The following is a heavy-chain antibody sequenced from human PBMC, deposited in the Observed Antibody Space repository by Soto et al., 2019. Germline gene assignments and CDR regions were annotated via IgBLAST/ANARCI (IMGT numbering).Heavy chain of an antibody. CDR3: AKATATSGGAFEI. V-gene: IGHV3-23*01. J-gene: IGHJ3*02. CDR1: GFICSSYD. Sequence: LRLSCAVSGFICSSYDMSWVRQAPGKGLEWVSTILVGGSTHYEDAVKGRFTISRDTSKNTVYLQMNSLTAGDTAVYYCAKATATSGGAFEIYGQGTMVTVSS. CDR2: ILVGGST. D-gene: IGHD1-1*01.